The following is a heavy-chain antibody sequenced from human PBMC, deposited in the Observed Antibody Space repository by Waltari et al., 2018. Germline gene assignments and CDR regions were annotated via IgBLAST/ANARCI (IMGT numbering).Heavy chain of an antibody. CDR1: GFAFSPSC. J-gene: IGHJ6*02. V-gene: IGHV3-21*02. D-gene: IGHD3-10*01. CDR3: ARGGFGSGSFYKANFYGMDV. Sequence: EVQLVESGGGRVKPGGSLRLSGAASGFAFSPSCINRGLQAPGRGLEWISSISAQSNYIYYADSVRGRFTVSRDNAKSSLSLQMDSLRVEDTAVYYCARGGFGSGSFYKANFYGMDVWGQGTTVTVSS. CDR2: ISAQSNYI.